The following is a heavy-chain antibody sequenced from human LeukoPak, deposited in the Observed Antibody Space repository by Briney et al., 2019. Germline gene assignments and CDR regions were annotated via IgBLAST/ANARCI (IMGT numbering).Heavy chain of an antibody. J-gene: IGHJ2*01. V-gene: IGHV3-9*02. Sequence: GGSLRLSCAASGFTSDDYAMHWVRQAPGKGLEWVSGISWNSGSIGYADSVKGRFTISRDNAKNSLYLQMNSRRAEDMALYYCAKAQGGSGWYGPNWYFDLWGRGTLVTVSS. CDR2: ISWNSGSI. CDR3: AKAQGGSGWYGPNWYFDL. D-gene: IGHD6-19*01. CDR1: GFTSDDYA.